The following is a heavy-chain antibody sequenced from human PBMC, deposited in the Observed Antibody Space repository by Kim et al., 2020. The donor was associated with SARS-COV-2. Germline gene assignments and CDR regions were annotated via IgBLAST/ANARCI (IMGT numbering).Heavy chain of an antibody. Sequence: GGSLRLSCAASGFTFISYAMSWVRQAPGKGLEWVSAIVGSGGGTYYADSVKGRFTISRDISRSTLYLQMNSLRPDDTAVYYCAKVGSGTMCAPWGQGT. V-gene: IGHV3-23*01. J-gene: IGHJ5*02. D-gene: IGHD1-7*01. CDR2: IVGSGGGT. CDR3: AKVGSGTMCAP. CDR1: GFTFISYA.